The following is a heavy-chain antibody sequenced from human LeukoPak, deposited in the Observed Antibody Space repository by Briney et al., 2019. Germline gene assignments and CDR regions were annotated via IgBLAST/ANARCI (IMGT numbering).Heavy chain of an antibody. D-gene: IGHD4-17*01. J-gene: IGHJ4*02. CDR2: IRYAGTNK. CDR1: GFTFSSHG. CDR3: AKDNYYGDYEVTSIFGVD. V-gene: IGHV3-30*02. Sequence: GGSLRLSCAASGFTFSSHGMHWVRQAPGKGLEWVAFIRYAGTNKYYADSMRGRFNISRDNFKNTLYLQMNSLRAEDTAVYYCAKDNYYGDYEVTSIFGVDWGQGTLVTVSS.